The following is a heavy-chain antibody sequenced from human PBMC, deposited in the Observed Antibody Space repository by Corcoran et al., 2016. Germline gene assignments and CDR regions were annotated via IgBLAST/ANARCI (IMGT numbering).Heavy chain of an antibody. J-gene: IGHJ6*02. V-gene: IGHV1-2*02. CDR3: ETGYSGYPPGGMDV. D-gene: IGHD5-12*01. CDR2: INPNSGGT. Sequence: QVQLVQSGAEVKKPGASVTVSCTASGYTFTGYYMHWLRQAPGQGLEWMGWINPNSGGTNYAQKFQGRVTMTRDTSISTANMELSRLRADDTAVYYCETGYSGYPPGGMDVWGQGTTVTVSS. CDR1: GYTFTGYY.